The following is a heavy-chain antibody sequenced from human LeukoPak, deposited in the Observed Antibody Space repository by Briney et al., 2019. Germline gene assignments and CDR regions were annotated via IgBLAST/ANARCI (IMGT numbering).Heavy chain of an antibody. CDR1: GYTFTGYY. Sequence: ASVKVSCKAPGYTFTGYYMHWVRQAPGQGLEWMGWINPNSGGTNYAQKFQGRVTMTRDTSISTAYMELSRLRSDDTAVYYCARASSIVATIGFDPWGQGTLVTVSS. D-gene: IGHD5-12*01. J-gene: IGHJ5*02. V-gene: IGHV1-2*02. CDR3: ARASSIVATIGFDP. CDR2: INPNSGGT.